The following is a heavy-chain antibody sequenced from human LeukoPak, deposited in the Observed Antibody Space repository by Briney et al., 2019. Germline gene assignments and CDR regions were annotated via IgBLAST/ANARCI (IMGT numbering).Heavy chain of an antibody. CDR2: ISGSGGST. CDR1: GFTFSSYA. Sequence: PGRSLRLSCAASGFTFSSYAMHWVRQAPGKGLEWVSAISGSGGSTYYADSVKGRFTISRDNSKNTLYLQMNSLRAEDTAVYYCAKGTEDYYDSSGYPDTLAYWGQGTLVTVSS. J-gene: IGHJ4*02. D-gene: IGHD3-22*01. CDR3: AKGTEDYYDSSGYPDTLAY. V-gene: IGHV3-23*01.